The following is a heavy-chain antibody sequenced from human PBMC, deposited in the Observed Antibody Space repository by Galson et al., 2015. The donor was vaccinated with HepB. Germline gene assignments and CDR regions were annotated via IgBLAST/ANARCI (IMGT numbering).Heavy chain of an antibody. J-gene: IGHJ4*02. CDR2: IYSGTST. CDR1: GFTVSSNY. V-gene: IGHV3-53*04. D-gene: IGHD3-22*01. CDR3: ARGPRAYYGSSGPGYFDY. Sequence: SLRLSCAASGFTVSSNYMSWVRQAPGKGLEWVSIIYSGTSTYYADSVRGRFTISRHNFKNTLYLQMNSLRAEDTAVYYCARGPRAYYGSSGPGYFDYWGQGTLVTVSS.